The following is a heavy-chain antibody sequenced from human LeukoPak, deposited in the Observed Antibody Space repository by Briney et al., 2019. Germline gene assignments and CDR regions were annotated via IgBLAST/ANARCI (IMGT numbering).Heavy chain of an antibody. V-gene: IGHV4-59*01. CDR1: GGSISSYY. J-gene: IGHJ4*02. Sequence: SETLSLTCTVSGGSISSYYWSWIRQPPGKGLEWIGYIYYSGSTNYNPSLKSRVTISVDTSKNQFSLKLSSVTAADTAVYYCARVEGYYDTYFDYWGQGTLVTVSS. CDR2: IYYSGST. CDR3: ARVEGYYDTYFDY. D-gene: IGHD3-22*01.